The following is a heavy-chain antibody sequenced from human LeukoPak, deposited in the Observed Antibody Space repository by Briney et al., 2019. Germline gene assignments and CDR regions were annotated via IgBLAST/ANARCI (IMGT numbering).Heavy chain of an antibody. V-gene: IGHV3-21*01. D-gene: IGHD3-9*01. J-gene: IGHJ4*02. CDR3: ARGHYEVLAASYKWTTDY. CDR2: ITSGGDYI. CDR1: GFTFNTFN. Sequence: GGSLRLSCAASGFTFNTFNMNWVRQAPGKGLEWVSSITSGGDYIYYADSVKGRFTTSRDNAKTSLSLQLNSLRVEDTAVYYCARGHYEVLAASYKWTTDYWGQGTLVTVSS.